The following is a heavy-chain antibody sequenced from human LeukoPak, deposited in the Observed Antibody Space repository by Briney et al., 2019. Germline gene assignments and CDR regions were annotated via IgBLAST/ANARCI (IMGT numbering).Heavy chain of an antibody. Sequence: PGGSLRLSCAASGFTFSNYAMTWVRQTPGKGLEWVATIGGGPAPVFYADSVKGRFTISRDDSKNTLFLQMNSLRVEDTAIYYCAKRLMTSSTWYYFDYWGQGTLVTVSS. D-gene: IGHD6-13*01. CDR1: GFTFSNYA. V-gene: IGHV3-23*01. CDR3: AKRLMTSSTWYYFDY. J-gene: IGHJ4*02. CDR2: IGGGPAPV.